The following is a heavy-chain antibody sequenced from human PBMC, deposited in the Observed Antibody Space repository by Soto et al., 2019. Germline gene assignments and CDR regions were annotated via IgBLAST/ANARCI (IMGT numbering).Heavy chain of an antibody. CDR3: ARLLGFSTTSCYRIWFDV. D-gene: IGHD2-2*01. Sequence: SETLSLTCTASGGSISSYYWSWIRQPPGKGLEWIGYIDYSGNTNYNPSLKSRVTISADTSKNQFSLNLSSVTAADTAVYYCARLLGFSTTSCYRIWFDVWGKGTLVTVDS. CDR2: IDYSGNT. J-gene: IGHJ5*02. CDR1: GGSISSYY. V-gene: IGHV4-59*08.